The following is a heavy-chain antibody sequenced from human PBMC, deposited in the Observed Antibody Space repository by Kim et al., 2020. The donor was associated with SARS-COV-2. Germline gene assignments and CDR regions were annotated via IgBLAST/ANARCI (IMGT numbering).Heavy chain of an antibody. CDR3: RGSGTFDY. CDR1: GFTFSSYW. V-gene: IGHV3-74*01. CDR2: IYKDGINT. D-gene: IGHD6-19*01. J-gene: IGHJ4*02. Sequence: GGSLRLSCVASGFTFSSYWMHWVRQAPGKGLAWVSRIYKDGINTDYADSVKGRFTISRDNAKNTLYLQMNSLRVEDTAVYYCRGSGTFDYWGQGTLVTVSS.